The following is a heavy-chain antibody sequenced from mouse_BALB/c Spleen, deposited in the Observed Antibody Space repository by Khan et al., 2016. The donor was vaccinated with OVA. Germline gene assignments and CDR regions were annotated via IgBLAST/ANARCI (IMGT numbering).Heavy chain of an antibody. CDR1: GYIFTNYG. J-gene: IGHJ4*01. Sequence: QVQLQQSGPELKKPGETVKISCKATGYIFTNYGMTWVKQAPGKGLKWMGWINTYTGEPTYADDFKGRFAFSLETSANTAYLQINNLKKEDTATYFFAMTLYGSGYDYAMDYWGQGTSVTVSS. CDR3: AMTLYGSGYDYAMDY. V-gene: IGHV9-3-1*01. D-gene: IGHD1-1*01. CDR2: INTYTGEP.